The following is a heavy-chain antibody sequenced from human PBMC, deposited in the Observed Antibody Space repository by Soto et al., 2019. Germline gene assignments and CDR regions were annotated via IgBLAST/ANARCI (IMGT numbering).Heavy chain of an antibody. CDR3: ARGEQYSGKIFDY. J-gene: IGHJ4*01. CDR2: TYYRSKWYY. Sequence: SPTLSLTCAITGDSVSSNSAGWSWVRQSPSRGLEWLGRTYYRSKWYYEYAVSVRVRITINPDTSKNQYYLQLNSVTPEYTAVYFCARGEQYSGKIFDYWGQGTLVGVSS. V-gene: IGHV6-1*01. CDR1: GDSVSSNSAG. D-gene: IGHD1-26*01.